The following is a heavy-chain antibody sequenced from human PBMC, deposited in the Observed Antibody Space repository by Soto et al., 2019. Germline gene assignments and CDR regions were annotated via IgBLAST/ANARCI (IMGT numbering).Heavy chain of an antibody. CDR3: AKEFGWELQLSHPYYNSGMDV. V-gene: IGHV3-30*18. J-gene: IGHJ6*02. Sequence: VQLVESGGGVVQPGRSLRLSCAASGFTFRSYGMHWVRQAPGKGLEWVALMSFDGSNKYYADSVRGRFTISSDNSKSTLYLQMDILRPEDTAVYYCAKEFGWELQLSHPYYNSGMDVWGQGTTVTVSS. CDR2: MSFDGSNK. CDR1: GFTFRSYG. D-gene: IGHD1-1*01.